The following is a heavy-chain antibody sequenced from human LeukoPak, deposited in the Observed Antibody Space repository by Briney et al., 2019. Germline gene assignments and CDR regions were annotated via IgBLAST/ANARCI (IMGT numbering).Heavy chain of an antibody. CDR1: GYTFTSYG. J-gene: IGHJ4*02. CDR3: ARAVPYYFGSESTEEFDF. CDR2: ISGYNGNT. D-gene: IGHD3-10*01. V-gene: IGHV1-18*01. Sequence: ASVKVSCKAGGYTFTSYGISWVRQAPGQGLEWMGWISGYNGNTNYAQKLQGRVTLTTDTSTRTAYMELRSLRSDDTAVYYCARAVPYYFGSESTEEFDFWGQGTLVTVSS.